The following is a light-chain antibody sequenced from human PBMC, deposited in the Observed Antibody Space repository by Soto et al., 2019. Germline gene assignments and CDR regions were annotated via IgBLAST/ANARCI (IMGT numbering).Light chain of an antibody. V-gene: IGKV1-39*01. Sequence: DIQMTQSPSSLAASVGERVTITCRASQNIHSFLNWYQQKQGKAPQVLIYGGSALQSGVPSRFSGSGSGTDFTLTISSXQPEDFASYFCQQSYNIPFTFGPGTKVDIK. J-gene: IGKJ3*01. CDR1: QNIHSF. CDR2: GGS. CDR3: QQSYNIPFT.